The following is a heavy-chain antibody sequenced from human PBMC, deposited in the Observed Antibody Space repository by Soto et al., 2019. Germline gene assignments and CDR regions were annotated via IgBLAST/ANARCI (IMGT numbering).Heavy chain of an antibody. V-gene: IGHV4-30-2*01. CDR2: IYYSGTT. CDR3: AKGGTHGAWFDP. J-gene: IGHJ5*02. D-gene: IGHD3-16*01. CDR1: GGSISSGGYS. Sequence: SETLSLTCAVSGGSISSGGYSWSWIRQPPGKGLEWIGYIYYSGTTNYGPSLKSRVTISVDRSKNQFSLKLSSVTAADTAVYYCAKGGTHGAWFDPWGQGTLVTVS.